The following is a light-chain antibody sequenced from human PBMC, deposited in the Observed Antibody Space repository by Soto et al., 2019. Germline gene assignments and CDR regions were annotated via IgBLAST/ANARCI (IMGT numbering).Light chain of an antibody. CDR1: SSNMGNNY. V-gene: IGLV1-51*01. J-gene: IGLJ3*02. CDR2: DNN. Sequence: QSALTQPPSVSAAPGQKVTISCSGSSSNMGNNYVSWYQQLPGTAPKLLIYDNNERPSGIPDRFSGSKSGTSATLGITGLQTGDEADYYCGTWDGSLSAWVFGGGTKLTVL. CDR3: GTWDGSLSAWV.